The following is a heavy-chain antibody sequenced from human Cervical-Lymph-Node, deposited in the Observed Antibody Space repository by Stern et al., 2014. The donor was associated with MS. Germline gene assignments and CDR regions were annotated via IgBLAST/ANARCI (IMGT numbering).Heavy chain of an antibody. CDR2: INPSGGTT. CDR1: GYTFTSYY. D-gene: IGHD6-19*01. V-gene: IGHV1-46*01. CDR3: AREVAGHRLGMMDV. Sequence: VQLVESGAEVKKPGASVKVSCKAAGYTFTSYYLHWVRQAPGQGLEWMGIINPSGGTTSHAQKFQGRVTMTRDTSTSTVYMELSSLRSEDTAVYYCAREVAGHRLGMMDVWGQGTTVTVSS. J-gene: IGHJ6*02.